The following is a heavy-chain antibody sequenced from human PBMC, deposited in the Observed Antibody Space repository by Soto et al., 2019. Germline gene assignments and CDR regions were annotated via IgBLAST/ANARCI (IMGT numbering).Heavy chain of an antibody. CDR3: ARGKIRIAARTGLDY. J-gene: IGHJ4*02. V-gene: IGHV4-34*01. Sequence: ETLSLTCAVYGGSFSGYYWSWIRQPPGKGLEWIGEINHSGSTNYNPSLKSRVTISVDTSKNQFSLKLSSVTAADTAVYYCARGKIRIAARTGLDYWGQGTLVTVSS. CDR1: GGSFSGYY. D-gene: IGHD6-6*01. CDR2: INHSGST.